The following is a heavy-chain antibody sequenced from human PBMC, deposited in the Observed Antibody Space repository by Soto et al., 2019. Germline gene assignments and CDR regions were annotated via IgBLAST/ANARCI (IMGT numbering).Heavy chain of an antibody. CDR1: GGSISSSSHY. D-gene: IGHD4-17*01. Sequence: QLQLQESGPGLVKPSETLSLTCTVSGGSISSSSHYWAWIRQPPGKGLEWIGSIYYSGITYYNPSLKSRVTISVDTSKNKFSLKLTSVTAADTAVYFCARQREADYGDHVGWFDPWGQGILVTVSS. V-gene: IGHV4-39*01. CDR3: ARQREADYGDHVGWFDP. CDR2: IYYSGIT. J-gene: IGHJ5*02.